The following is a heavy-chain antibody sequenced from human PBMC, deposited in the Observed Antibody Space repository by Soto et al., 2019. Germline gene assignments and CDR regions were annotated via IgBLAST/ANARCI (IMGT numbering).Heavy chain of an antibody. CDR1: GFTFSNHA. CDR2: VSNSGSHT. CDR3: AQATDSGIPFLLPFDF. Sequence: GGSLRLSCAASGFTFSNHAMSWVRQAPGKGLEWVSVVSNSGSHTYSADSVKGRFTISRDNSKNTLYLQMNSLRVEDTAVYYCAQATDSGIPFLLPFDFWGQGTLVTVSS. J-gene: IGHJ4*02. D-gene: IGHD3-10*01. V-gene: IGHV3-23*01.